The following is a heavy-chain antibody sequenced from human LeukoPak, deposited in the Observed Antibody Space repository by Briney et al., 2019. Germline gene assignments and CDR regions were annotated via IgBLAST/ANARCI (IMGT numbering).Heavy chain of an antibody. CDR1: GFTFSSYA. J-gene: IGHJ6*02. V-gene: IGHV3-23*01. CDR3: AKDGTTVTSYGMDV. Sequence: GALRLSCAASGFTFSSYAMSWVRQAPGKGLEWVSAISGSGGSTYYADSVKGRFTISRDNSKNTLYLQMNSLRAEDTAVYYCAKDGTTVTSYGMDVWGQGTTVTVSS. CDR2: ISGSGGST. D-gene: IGHD4-17*01.